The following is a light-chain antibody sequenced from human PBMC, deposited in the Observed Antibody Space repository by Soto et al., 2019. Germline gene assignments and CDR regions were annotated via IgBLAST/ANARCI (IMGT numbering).Light chain of an antibody. CDR3: QQYNDWPPIT. V-gene: IGKV3D-15*01. CDR2: GAS. CDR1: QSVSNN. J-gene: IGKJ5*01. Sequence: TQSKGTLSLSPGERATLSCRASQSVSNNYLAWYQQKPGQAPRLLIYGASNRATGIPDRFSGSGSGTEFTLTISSLQSEDFAVYYCQQYNDWPPITFGQGTRLEIK.